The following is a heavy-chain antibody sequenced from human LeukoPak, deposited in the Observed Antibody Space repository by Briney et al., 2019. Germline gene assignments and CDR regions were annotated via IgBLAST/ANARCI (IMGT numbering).Heavy chain of an antibody. CDR3: ARGSLNYCISTSCYTRPGYIDV. D-gene: IGHD2-2*02. V-gene: IGHV3-21*01. CDR2: ISSSSSYI. CDR1: GFTFTSYS. Sequence: GGSLRLSCAASGFTFTSYSMNWVRPAPGKGLEWVSSISSSSSYIYYADSVKGRFTISTDNAKNSMYLQMNILRVEATAVYYCARGSLNYCISTSCYTRPGYIDVWGKGTPVTVSS. J-gene: IGHJ6*03.